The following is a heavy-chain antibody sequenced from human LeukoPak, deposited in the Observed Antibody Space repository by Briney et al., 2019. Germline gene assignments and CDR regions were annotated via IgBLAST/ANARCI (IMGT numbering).Heavy chain of an antibody. CDR1: GXSFTTHW. D-gene: IGHD1-26*01. CDR2: ISPGDSDT. V-gene: IGHV5-51*01. CDR3: ARQGGSYQPFDY. J-gene: IGHJ4*02. Sequence: GESLKISCEGSGXSFTTHWTGWVRQMPGKGLEWMGIISPGDSDTRYSPSFQGQVTISVDKSISTAYVQWSSLQASDTAMYFCARQGGSYQPFDYWGQGTLVTVSS.